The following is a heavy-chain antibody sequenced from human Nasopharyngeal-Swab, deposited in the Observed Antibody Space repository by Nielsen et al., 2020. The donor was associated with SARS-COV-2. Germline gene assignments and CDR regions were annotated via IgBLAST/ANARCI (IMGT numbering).Heavy chain of an antibody. CDR1: GGSISSYY. D-gene: IGHD3-22*01. CDR2: IYHSGST. J-gene: IGHJ4*02. CDR3: ANYYDSSGYFVY. Sequence: SETLSLTCTVSGGSISSYYWGWIRQPPGKGLEWIGSIYHSGSTYYNPSLKSRVTISVDTSKNQFSLKLSSVTAADTAVYYCANYYDSSGYFVYWGQGTLVTVSS. V-gene: IGHV4-38-2*02.